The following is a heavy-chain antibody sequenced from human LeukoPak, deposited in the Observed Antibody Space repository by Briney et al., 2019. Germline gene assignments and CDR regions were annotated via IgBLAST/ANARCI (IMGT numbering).Heavy chain of an antibody. CDR2: IIPIFGTA. J-gene: IGHJ4*02. CDR3: ARVTYDGSGYYLGY. CDR1: GGTFSSYA. V-gene: IGHV1-69*05. Sequence: ASVKVSCKASGGTFSSYAISWVRQAPGQGLEWMGGIIPIFGTANYAQKFQGRVTITTDESTSTAYMELSSLRSEDTAVYYCARVTYDGSGYYLGYWGQGTLVTVSS. D-gene: IGHD3-22*01.